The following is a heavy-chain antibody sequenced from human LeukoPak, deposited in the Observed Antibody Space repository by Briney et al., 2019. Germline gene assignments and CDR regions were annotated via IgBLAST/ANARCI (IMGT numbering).Heavy chain of an antibody. V-gene: IGHV3-73*01. CDR3: TLDLGTDAFDI. Sequence: GGSLRLSCAASGFTFSGSAMHWVRQASGKGLEWVGRIRSKANSYATAYAASVKGRFTISRDDSKNTAYLQMNSLKTEDTAVYYCTLDLGTDAFDIWGQGTMVTVSS. CDR2: IRSKANSYAT. D-gene: IGHD1-1*01. J-gene: IGHJ3*02. CDR1: GFTFSGSA.